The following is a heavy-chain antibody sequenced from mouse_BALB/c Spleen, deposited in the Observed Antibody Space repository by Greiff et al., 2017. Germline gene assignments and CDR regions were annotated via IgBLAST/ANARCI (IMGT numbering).Heavy chain of an antibody. J-gene: IGHJ4*01. CDR3: ASCAYYYGSSSLDY. CDR1: GYTFTSYW. D-gene: IGHD1-1*01. V-gene: IGHV1-87*01. Sequence: VKLVESGAELARPGASVKLSCKASGYTFTSYWMQWVKQRPGQGLEWIGAIYPGDGDTRYTQKFKGKATLTADKSSSTAYMQLSSLTSEDSAVYYCASCAYYYGSSSLDYWGQGTSVTVSS. CDR2: IYPGDGDT.